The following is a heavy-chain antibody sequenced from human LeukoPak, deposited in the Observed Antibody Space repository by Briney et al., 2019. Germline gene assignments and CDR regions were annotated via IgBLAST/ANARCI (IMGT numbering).Heavy chain of an antibody. V-gene: IGHV1-69*13. CDR1: GGTFSSYA. CDR2: IIPIFGTA. D-gene: IGHD1-26*01. Sequence: SVKVSCKASGGTFSSYAISWVRQAPGQGLEWMGGIIPIFGTANYAQKFQGRVTITADESTSTAYMELSSLRSEDTAVYYCAREIYSGSYRQPYGAFNIWGQGTMVTVSS. CDR3: AREIYSGSYRQPYGAFNI. J-gene: IGHJ3*02.